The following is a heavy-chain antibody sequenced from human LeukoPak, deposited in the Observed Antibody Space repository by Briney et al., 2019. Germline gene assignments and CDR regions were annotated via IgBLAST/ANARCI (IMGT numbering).Heavy chain of an antibody. V-gene: IGHV3-74*01. CDR3: ARGYNYGYWIDY. Sequence: GGSLRLSCAAPGFTFSSYWMHWVRQAPGKGLGWVSRINTDGSSTSYVDSGKCRFNISRDNAKNTLYLQMNSLRAEDTAVYYCARGYNYGYWIDYWGQGTLVTVSS. CDR1: GFTFSSYW. CDR2: INTDGSST. J-gene: IGHJ4*02. D-gene: IGHD5-18*01.